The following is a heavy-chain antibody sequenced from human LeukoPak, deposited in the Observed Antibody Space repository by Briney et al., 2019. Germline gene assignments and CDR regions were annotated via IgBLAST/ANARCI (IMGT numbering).Heavy chain of an antibody. V-gene: IGHV3-23*01. D-gene: IGHD2/OR15-2a*01. CDR2: ISCSSDHT. CDR1: GFTFSTYA. Sequence: GGSLRLSCATSGFTFSTYAMSWVRQAPGKGLEWVSGISCSSDHTYYADSVKGRFTISRDHSKNTLYVQMNSRSADATAVYYCAKGSGLLLADYFDYWGQGTLVTVSS. CDR3: AKGSGLLLADYFDY. J-gene: IGHJ4*02.